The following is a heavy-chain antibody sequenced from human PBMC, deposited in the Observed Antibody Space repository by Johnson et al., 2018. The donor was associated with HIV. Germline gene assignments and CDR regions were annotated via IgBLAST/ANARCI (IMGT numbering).Heavy chain of an antibody. CDR3: ARDGNYYDSSGYNDAFDI. V-gene: IGHV3-66*01. D-gene: IGHD3-22*01. J-gene: IGHJ3*02. CDR1: GFTFSSYA. CDR2: IYSGGST. Sequence: EVQLVESGGGLVHPGGSLGLSCAASGFTFSSYAVSWVRQAPGKGLEWVSVIYSGGSTYYADSVKGRFTISRDNSKNTQYLQMNSLRAEDTAVYYCARDGNYYDSSGYNDAFDIWGQGTMVTVSS.